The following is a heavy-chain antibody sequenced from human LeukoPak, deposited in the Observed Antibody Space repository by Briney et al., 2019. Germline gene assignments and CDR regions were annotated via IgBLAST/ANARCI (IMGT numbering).Heavy chain of an antibody. CDR2: ISGHTGNP. CDR1: GYTFTSSG. J-gene: IGHJ4*02. V-gene: IGHV1-18*01. Sequence: ASVKVSCKASGYTFTSSGISWVRPAPGHPLGWMGRISGHTGNPNYAQKLQRRVTMTTDTSTSTDYMELRSLRSEDTAVYYCARDRGGATAGVASGYWGQGTLVGVCS. CDR3: ARDRGGATAGVASGY. D-gene: IGHD6-13*01.